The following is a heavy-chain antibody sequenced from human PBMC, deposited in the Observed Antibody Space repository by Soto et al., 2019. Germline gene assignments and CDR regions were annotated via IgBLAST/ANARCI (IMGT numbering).Heavy chain of an antibody. Sequence: GASVKVSCKASGYTFTGYYMHWVRQAPGQGLEWMGWINPNSGGTSYAQKFQGRVTMTRDTSISTAYMELSRLRSDDTAVYYCARESSKYDAFDYWGQGTLVTVSS. CDR1: GYTFTGYY. D-gene: IGHD1-1*01. CDR3: ARESSKYDAFDY. V-gene: IGHV1-2*02. CDR2: INPNSGGT. J-gene: IGHJ4*02.